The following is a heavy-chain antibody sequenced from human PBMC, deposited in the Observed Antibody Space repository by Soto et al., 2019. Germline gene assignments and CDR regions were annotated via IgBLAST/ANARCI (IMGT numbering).Heavy chain of an antibody. CDR1: GYSFTTYW. D-gene: IGHD4-4*01. J-gene: IGHJ6*02. CDR2: INPGDSYI. V-gene: IGHV5-51*01. Sequence: GESLKISCKASGYSFTTYWIAWVRHMPVKGLEWMGIINPGDSYIRYSPSFQGQVTISADNSISTAYLQWSSLKASDTAMYYCARHEQFYYYYYGMDVWGQGTAITVSS. CDR3: ARHEQFYYYYYGMDV.